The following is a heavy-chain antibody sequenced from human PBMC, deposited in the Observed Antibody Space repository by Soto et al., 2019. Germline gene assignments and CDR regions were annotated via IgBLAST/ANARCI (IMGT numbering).Heavy chain of an antibody. V-gene: IGHV1-18*01. Sequence: ASVKVSCKASGYTFTSYGISWVRQAPGQGLEWMGWISAYNGNTNYAQKLQGRVTMTTDTSTSTAYMELRSLTSDDTAVYYCARDRAIVVVTATHYFDYWGQGTLVTVS. CDR1: GYTFTSYG. CDR2: ISAYNGNT. D-gene: IGHD2-21*02. J-gene: IGHJ4*02. CDR3: ARDRAIVVVTATHYFDY.